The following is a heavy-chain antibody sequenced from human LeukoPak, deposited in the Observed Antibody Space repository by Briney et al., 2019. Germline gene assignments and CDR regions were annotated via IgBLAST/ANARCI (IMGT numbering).Heavy chain of an antibody. CDR2: IIPIFGTA. CDR1: GGTFSSYA. V-gene: IGHV1-69*01. D-gene: IGHD3-16*01. J-gene: IGHJ4*02. CDR3: ARVKNYDYAASEGPFDY. Sequence: GSSVKVSCKASGGTFSSYAISWVRQAPGQGLEWMGGIIPIFGTASYVQKFQGRVTITADESTSTAYMELSSLRSEDTAVYYCARVKNYDYAASEGPFDYWGQGTLVTVSS.